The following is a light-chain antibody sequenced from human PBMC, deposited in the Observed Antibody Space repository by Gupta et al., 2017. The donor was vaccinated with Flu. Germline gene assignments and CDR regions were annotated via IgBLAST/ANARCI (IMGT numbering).Light chain of an antibody. Sequence: PSSLSASVGDRVTITCRPSQSISSYLNWYQQKPGKAPKLLIYTASTLQSGVPSRFSGSGSGTDFTLTISSLQPEDFATYYCQQIDSIPNTFGPGTRLEIK. J-gene: IGKJ5*01. CDR1: QSISSY. V-gene: IGKV1-39*01. CDR3: QQIDSIPNT. CDR2: TAS.